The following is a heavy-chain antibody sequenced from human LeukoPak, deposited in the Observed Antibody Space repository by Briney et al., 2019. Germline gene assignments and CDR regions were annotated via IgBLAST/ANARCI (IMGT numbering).Heavy chain of an antibody. Sequence: PGGSLRLSCVTSGFTISSYSMNWVRQDPGKGMEWVSSIISSGTSIYYADSVKGRFTISRDNAKNSVYLQMNSLRAEDTAVYYCARDSYYDDSSGPQVWGQGALVTVSS. J-gene: IGHJ4*02. V-gene: IGHV3-21*01. D-gene: IGHD3-22*01. CDR3: ARDSYYDDSSGPQV. CDR2: IISSGTSI. CDR1: GFTISSYS.